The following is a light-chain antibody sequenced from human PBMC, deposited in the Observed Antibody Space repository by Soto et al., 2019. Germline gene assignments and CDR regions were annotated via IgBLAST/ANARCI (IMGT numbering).Light chain of an antibody. V-gene: IGKV3-20*01. Sequence: ETVLTQSPGTLSLSPGERATLSCRASQSVSSRSLAWYQQKPGQAPRLLIYDASSRATGIPDRFSGSGSGTDFSLTISRLEPEDFAVYYCQQYERGFTVGPGTKVDIK. J-gene: IGKJ3*01. CDR3: QQYERGFT. CDR1: QSVSSRS. CDR2: DAS.